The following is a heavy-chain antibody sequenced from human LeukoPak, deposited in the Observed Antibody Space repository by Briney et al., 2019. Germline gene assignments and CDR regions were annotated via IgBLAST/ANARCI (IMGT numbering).Heavy chain of an antibody. J-gene: IGHJ4*02. CDR3: ARVGGH. D-gene: IGHD3-10*01. CDR1: GLTVSRNY. V-gene: IGHV3-53*01. Sequence: GGSLRLSCAASGLTVSRNYMSWVRQAPGKGLESVSVIYSGGSTYYAESVRGRFTISRDNSKNTLCLQMNSLRVEDTAVYYCARVGGHWGQGTLVTVSS. CDR2: IYSGGST.